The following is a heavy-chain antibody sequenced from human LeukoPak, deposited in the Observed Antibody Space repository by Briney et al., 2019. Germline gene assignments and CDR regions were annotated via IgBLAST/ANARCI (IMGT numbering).Heavy chain of an antibody. D-gene: IGHD4-23*01. CDR2: IYYSGST. CDR1: GGSISSSSYY. CDR3: AREVTPVPFLDY. V-gene: IGHV4-39*07. Sequence: SETLSLTCTVSGGSISSSSYYWGWIRQPPGKGLERIGSIYYSGSTYYNPSLKSRVTISVDTSKNQFSLKLSSVTAADTAVYYCAREVTPVPFLDYWGQGTLVTVSS. J-gene: IGHJ4*02.